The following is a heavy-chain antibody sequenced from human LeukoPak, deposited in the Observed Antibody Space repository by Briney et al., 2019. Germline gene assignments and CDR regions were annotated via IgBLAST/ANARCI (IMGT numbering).Heavy chain of an antibody. V-gene: IGHV4-61*02. J-gene: IGHJ5*02. Sequence: SETLSLTCTVSGGSISSGSYYWNWIRQPAGKGLEWLGRIYTSGSTNYNPSLKSRVTISVHTSKNQFSLKLSSVTAADTAVYYCARDYYGSGSYYAPFDPWGQGTLVTVSS. D-gene: IGHD3-10*01. CDR1: GGSISSGSYY. CDR2: IYTSGST. CDR3: ARDYYGSGSYYAPFDP.